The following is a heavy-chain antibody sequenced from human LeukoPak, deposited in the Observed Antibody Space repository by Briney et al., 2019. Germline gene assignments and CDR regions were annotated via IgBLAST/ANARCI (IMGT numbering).Heavy chain of an antibody. CDR2: ISAYNGNT. V-gene: IGHV1-18*01. CDR3: AREGIRGYSYGYGLGENWFDP. J-gene: IGHJ5*02. D-gene: IGHD5-18*01. CDR1: GYTFTSYG. Sequence: EASVKVSCKASGYTFTSYGISWVRQAPGQGLEWMGWISAYNGNTNYAQKLQGRVTMTTDTSTSTAYMELRSLRSDDTAVYYCAREGIRGYSYGYGLGENWFDPWGQGTLVTVSS.